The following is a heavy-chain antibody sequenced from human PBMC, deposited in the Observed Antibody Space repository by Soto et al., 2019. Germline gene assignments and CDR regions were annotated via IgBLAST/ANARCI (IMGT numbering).Heavy chain of an antibody. CDR2: IIPIFGTA. Sequence: SVKVSCKASGGTFSSYAISWVRQAPGQGLEWMGGIIPIFGTANYAQKFQGRVTITADESTSTAYMELSSLRSEDTAVYYCASHYDSSGYYDDYWGQGTLVTVSS. D-gene: IGHD3-22*01. J-gene: IGHJ4*02. CDR3: ASHYDSSGYYDDY. CDR1: GGTFSSYA. V-gene: IGHV1-69*13.